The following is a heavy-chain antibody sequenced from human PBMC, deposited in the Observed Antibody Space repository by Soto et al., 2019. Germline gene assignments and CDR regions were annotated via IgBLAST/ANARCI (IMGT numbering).Heavy chain of an antibody. J-gene: IGHJ5*02. CDR2: IIPIFGTA. Sequence: GASVKVSCKACGGTFSSYAISWVRQAPGQGLEWMGGIIPIFGTANYAQKFQGRVTITADESTSTAYMELSSLRSEDTAVYYCARDSQMTTVVPWFDPWGQGTLVTVSS. D-gene: IGHD4-17*01. CDR3: ARDSQMTTVVPWFDP. V-gene: IGHV1-69*13. CDR1: GGTFSSYA.